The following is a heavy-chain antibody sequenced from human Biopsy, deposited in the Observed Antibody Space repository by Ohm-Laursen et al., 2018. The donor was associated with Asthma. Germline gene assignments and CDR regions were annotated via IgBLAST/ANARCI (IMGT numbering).Heavy chain of an antibody. CDR1: GDAMSTSGSY. J-gene: IGHJ2*01. CDR2: IYYSGKT. CDR3: ARAVSSSSYWYFDL. D-gene: IGHD6-6*01. V-gene: IGHV4-39*02. Sequence: SETLSLTCIVSGDAMSTSGSYWGWIRQSPGKGLEWIGSIYYSGKTYYNQSLERRVTISADTSKNHFPLKVTSVTAADTAVYYCARAVSSSSYWYFDLWGRGDLVTVSS.